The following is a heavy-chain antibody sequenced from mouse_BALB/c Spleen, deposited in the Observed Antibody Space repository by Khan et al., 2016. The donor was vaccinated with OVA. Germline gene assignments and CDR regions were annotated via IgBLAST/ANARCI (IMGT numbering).Heavy chain of an antibody. Sequence: VQLQQSGAELANPGASVKMSCKASGYTFTSYWIHWVKQRPGQGLEWIGYINPSTGYTEYNQKFKDKATLTTDKSSSTAYMQLSSLTSEDSAVYYWTRRGLFGIFVYWGQGTLVTVSA. CDR3: TRRGLFGIFVY. V-gene: IGHV1-7*01. D-gene: IGHD1-1*02. CDR2: INPSTGYT. CDR1: GYTFTSYW. J-gene: IGHJ3*01.